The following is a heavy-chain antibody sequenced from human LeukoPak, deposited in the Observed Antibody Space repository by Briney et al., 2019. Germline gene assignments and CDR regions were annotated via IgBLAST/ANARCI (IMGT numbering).Heavy chain of an antibody. J-gene: IGHJ4*02. V-gene: IGHV3-9*01. CDR3: ARDSGYSGGWSVY. CDR2: ISWNSGSI. CDR1: GFTFSSYA. Sequence: PGGSLRLSCAASGFTFSSYAMSWVRQAPGKGLEWVSGISWNSGSIGYADSVKGRFTISRDNAKNSLYLQMNSLRAEDTAIYYCARDSGYSGGWSVYWGQGTPVTVSS. D-gene: IGHD6-19*01.